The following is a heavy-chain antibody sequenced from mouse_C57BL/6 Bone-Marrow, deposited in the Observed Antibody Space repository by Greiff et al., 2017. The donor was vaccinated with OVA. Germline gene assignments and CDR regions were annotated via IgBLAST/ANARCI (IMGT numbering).Heavy chain of an antibody. V-gene: IGHV5-4*01. D-gene: IGHD1-1*01. Sequence: EVKLQDSGGGLVKPGGSLKLSCAASGFTFSSYAMSWVRQTPEKRLEWVATISDGGSYTYYPDNVKGRFTISRDNAKNNLYLQMSHLKSEDTAMYYCARDQGSKPWFAYWGQGTLVTVSA. CDR2: ISDGGSYT. J-gene: IGHJ3*01. CDR3: ARDQGSKPWFAY. CDR1: GFTFSSYA.